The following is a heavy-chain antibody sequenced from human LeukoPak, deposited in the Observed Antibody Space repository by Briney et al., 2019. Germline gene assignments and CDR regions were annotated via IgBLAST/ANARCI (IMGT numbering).Heavy chain of an antibody. V-gene: IGHV3-30*02. CDR1: GFTFSKYG. J-gene: IGHJ4*02. CDR3: AREGGRAAAGRFDY. D-gene: IGHD6-13*01. CDR2: IQNDGSDK. Sequence: GGSLRLSCAASGFTFSKYGMHWVRQAPGKGLEWVTFIQNDGSDKYYAASVKGRFTISRDNSKNTVYLHMNSLRADDTALYYCAREGGRAAAGRFDYWGQGTLVTVSS.